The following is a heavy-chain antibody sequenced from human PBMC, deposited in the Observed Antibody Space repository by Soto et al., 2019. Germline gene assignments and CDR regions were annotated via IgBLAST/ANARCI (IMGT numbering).Heavy chain of an antibody. Sequence: ASVKVSCKASGGTFSSYTISWVRQAPGQGLEWMGRIIPILGIANYAQKFQGRVTITADKSTSTAYMELSSLRSEDTAVYYCARDEEYQLQNYYYYYMDVWGKGTTVTVSS. V-gene: IGHV1-69*04. CDR2: IIPILGIA. J-gene: IGHJ6*03. CDR3: ARDEEYQLQNYYYYYMDV. CDR1: GGTFSSYT. D-gene: IGHD2-2*01.